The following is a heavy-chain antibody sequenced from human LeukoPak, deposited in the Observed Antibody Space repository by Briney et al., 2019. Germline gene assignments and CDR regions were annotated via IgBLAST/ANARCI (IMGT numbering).Heavy chain of an antibody. CDR2: IYYSGST. CDR3: ARTTTDYYYYYYMDV. V-gene: IGHV4-39*07. D-gene: IGHD1-26*01. CDR1: GGSISSSSYY. J-gene: IGHJ6*03. Sequence: PSETLSLTCTVSGGSISSSSYYWGWIRQPPGKGLEWIGSIYYSGSTYYNPSLKSRVTISVDTPKNQFSLKLSSVTAADTAVYYCARTTTDYYYYYYMDVWGKGTTVTVSS.